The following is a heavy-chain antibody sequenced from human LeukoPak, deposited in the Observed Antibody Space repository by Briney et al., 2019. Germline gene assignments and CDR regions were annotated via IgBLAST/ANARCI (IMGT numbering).Heavy chain of an antibody. D-gene: IGHD3-22*01. CDR2: INPNSGGT. J-gene: IGHJ4*02. CDR1: GYTFTGYY. Sequence: ASVKVSCKASGYTFTGYYMHWVRQAPGRGLEWMGWINPNSGGTNYAQKFQGRVTMTRDTSTSTVYMELSSLRSEDTAVYYCARGGYDSSGYYYAGFDYWGQGTLVTVSS. CDR3: ARGGYDSSGYYYAGFDY. V-gene: IGHV1-2*02.